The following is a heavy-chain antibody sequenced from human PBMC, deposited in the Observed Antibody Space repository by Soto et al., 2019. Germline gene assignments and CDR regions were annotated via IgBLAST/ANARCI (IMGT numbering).Heavy chain of an antibody. Sequence: QVQLVESGGGVVQPGRSLRLSCAASGFTFSSYAMYWVRQAPGKGLEWVAVISYDGSNKYYADSVKGRFTISRDNSRXTLXXQXNSLRAEDTAVYYCARAGCDGGSCYTLVGLRYGMDVWGQGTTVTVSS. CDR1: GFTFSSYA. CDR2: ISYDGSNK. D-gene: IGHD2-15*01. V-gene: IGHV3-30-3*01. CDR3: ARAGCDGGSCYTLVGLRYGMDV. J-gene: IGHJ6*02.